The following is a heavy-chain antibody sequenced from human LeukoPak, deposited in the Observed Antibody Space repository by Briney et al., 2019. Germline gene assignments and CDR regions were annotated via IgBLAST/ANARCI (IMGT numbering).Heavy chain of an antibody. Sequence: ASVKVSCKASGYTFTGDYMHWVRQAPGQGLEWMGWINPNSGGTNYAQKFQGRVTMTRDTSISTAYMELSRLRSDDTAVYYCARDQRVSGYSGYDYYYGMDVWGQGTTVTVSS. CDR1: GYTFTGDY. CDR3: ARDQRVSGYSGYDYYYGMDV. CDR2: INPNSGGT. D-gene: IGHD5-12*01. V-gene: IGHV1-2*02. J-gene: IGHJ6*02.